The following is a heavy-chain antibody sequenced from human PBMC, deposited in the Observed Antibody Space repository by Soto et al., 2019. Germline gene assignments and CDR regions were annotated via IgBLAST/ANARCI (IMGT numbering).Heavy chain of an antibody. V-gene: IGHV4-4*07. Sequence: PSETLSLTCSVSGGSFSNSYWTWIRQPAGKRLEWIGRIYTSGSTTYNPSLKSRVTLSLDTSKSQFSLRLTSVTAADTAVYYCARAPLRTAIPKDAFDIWGQGTMVTV. CDR1: GGSFSNSY. CDR3: ARAPLRTAIPKDAFDI. J-gene: IGHJ3*02. D-gene: IGHD2-21*02. CDR2: IYTSGST.